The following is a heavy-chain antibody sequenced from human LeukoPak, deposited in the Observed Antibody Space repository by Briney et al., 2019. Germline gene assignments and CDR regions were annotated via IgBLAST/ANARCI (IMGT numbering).Heavy chain of an antibody. V-gene: IGHV3-21*01. CDR2: ISSSSSYI. Sequence: GGSLRLSCAASGFTFSSYSMNWVRQAPGKGLEWVSSISSSSSYIYYADSVKGRFTISRDNAKNPLYLQMNSLRAEDTAVYYCASSTIAVAALNYWGQGTLVTVSS. D-gene: IGHD6-19*01. J-gene: IGHJ4*02. CDR3: ASSTIAVAALNY. CDR1: GFTFSSYS.